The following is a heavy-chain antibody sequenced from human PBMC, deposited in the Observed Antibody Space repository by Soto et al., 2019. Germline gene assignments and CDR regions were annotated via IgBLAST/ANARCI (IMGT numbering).Heavy chain of an antibody. CDR2: IYYSGST. J-gene: IGHJ4*02. Sequence: TSETLSLTCTVSGGSISSGGYYWSWIRQHPGKGLEWIGYIYYSGSTYYNPSLKSRVTISVDTSKNQFSLKLSSVTAADTAVYYCARDQNVAGLFDYWGQGTLVTVSS. CDR3: ARDQNVAGLFDY. D-gene: IGHD6-19*01. CDR1: GGSISSGGYY. V-gene: IGHV4-31*03.